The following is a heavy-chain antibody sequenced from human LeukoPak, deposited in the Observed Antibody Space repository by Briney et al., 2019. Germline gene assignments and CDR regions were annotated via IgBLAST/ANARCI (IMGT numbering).Heavy chain of an antibody. CDR2: IKNSGVNK. CDR3: AKRYSYGVEKSDLDY. CDR1: GFTFSNFG. D-gene: IGHD5-18*01. V-gene: IGHV3-23*01. J-gene: IGHJ4*02. Sequence: GGSLRLSCAASGFTFSNFGMSWVRQAPGKGLEWVSGIKNSGVNKYYADSVKGRFTISRDNSKNTLYLQMNSLRAEDTAVYYCAKRYSYGVEKSDLDYWGQGTLVTVSS.